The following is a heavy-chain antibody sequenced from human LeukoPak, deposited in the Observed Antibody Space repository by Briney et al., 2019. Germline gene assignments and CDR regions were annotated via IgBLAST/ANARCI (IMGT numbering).Heavy chain of an antibody. CDR1: GFTFSRYS. CDR2: IRSSSSTK. V-gene: IGHV3-48*01. CDR3: ARDPRELGLPYFDF. D-gene: IGHD1-26*01. J-gene: IGHJ4*02. Sequence: PGGSLRLSCAASGFTFSRYSMNWVRQAPGKGLEWVSDIRSSSSTKEYADSVKGRSTISRDNAKNSLYLQMNRLRADDTAVYYCARDPRELGLPYFDFWGQGTLVTVSS.